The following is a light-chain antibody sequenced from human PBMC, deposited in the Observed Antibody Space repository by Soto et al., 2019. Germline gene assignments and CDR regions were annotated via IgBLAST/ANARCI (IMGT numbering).Light chain of an antibody. CDR3: QPYNNWPLT. CDR1: QSVSSN. Sequence: EMVMTQSPATLSVSPGERVTLSCRASQSVSSNLAWYQQKPGQAPRLLVYGASTRAAGIPARFSGSGSGTEFTLTISSLQSEDFAVYYCQPYNNWPLTFGGGTKVESK. CDR2: GAS. J-gene: IGKJ4*01. V-gene: IGKV3-15*01.